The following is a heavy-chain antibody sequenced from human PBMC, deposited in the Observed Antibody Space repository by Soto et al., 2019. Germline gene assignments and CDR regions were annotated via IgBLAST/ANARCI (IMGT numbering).Heavy chain of an antibody. V-gene: IGHV4-59*08. D-gene: IGHD6-13*01. CDR2: IYYSGST. CDR3: ARRIAAAGTFDY. CDR1: GGSISSYY. J-gene: IGHJ4*02. Sequence: SETLSLTCTVSGGSISSYYWSWIRQPPGKGLEWIGYIYYSGSTNYNPSLKSRVTISVDTSKNQFSLKLSSVTAADTAVYYCARRIAAAGTFDYWGQGTLVTVSS.